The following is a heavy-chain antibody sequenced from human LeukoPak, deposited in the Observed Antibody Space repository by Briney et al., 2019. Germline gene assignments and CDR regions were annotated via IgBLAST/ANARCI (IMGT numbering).Heavy chain of an antibody. V-gene: IGHV3-7*01. CDR1: GFTFSNYW. CDR3: ARLSTAVADNDN. D-gene: IGHD6-13*01. CDR2: IKQDGSEK. J-gene: IGHJ4*02. Sequence: PGGSLRLSCAASGFTFSNYWMSWVRQAPGKGLEWVANIKQDGSEKYYVDSVKGRFTISRDNAKNSLYLQMNSLRVEDTAVYYCARLSTAVADNDNWGQGTLVTVSS.